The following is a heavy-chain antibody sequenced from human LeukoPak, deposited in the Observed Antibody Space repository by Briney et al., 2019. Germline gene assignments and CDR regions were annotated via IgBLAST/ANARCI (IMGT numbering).Heavy chain of an antibody. D-gene: IGHD3-10*01. CDR1: GYTFSTYS. CDR2: ISPYIGNT. Sequence: ASVKVSCKASGYTFSTYSISWVRQAPGQGLEWMGWISPYIGNTNYAQNLQGRVTVTTDTSTSTAYMELRSLRSDDTAVYYCAGYYGSGTQFGAFDTWGQGTMVTVSS. J-gene: IGHJ3*02. CDR3: AGYYGSGTQFGAFDT. V-gene: IGHV1-18*01.